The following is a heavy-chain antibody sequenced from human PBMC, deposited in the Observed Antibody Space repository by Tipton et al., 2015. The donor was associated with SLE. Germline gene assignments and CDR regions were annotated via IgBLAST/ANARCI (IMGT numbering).Heavy chain of an antibody. V-gene: IGHV4-4*08. D-gene: IGHD6-6*01. CDR1: GGSISSYY. CDR3: AREGYSSSSVYYYMDV. J-gene: IGHJ6*03. CDR2: IYTSGST. Sequence: TLSLTCTVSGGSISSYYWSWIRQPPGKGLEWIGRIYTSGSTNYNPSLKSRVTISVDTSKNQFSLKLSSVTAADTAAYYCAREGYSSSSVYYYMDVWGKGTTVTVSS.